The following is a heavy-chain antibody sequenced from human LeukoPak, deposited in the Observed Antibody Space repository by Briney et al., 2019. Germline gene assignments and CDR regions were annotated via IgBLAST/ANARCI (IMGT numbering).Heavy chain of an antibody. D-gene: IGHD1-26*01. Sequence: SETLSLTCTVSGGSISGNNYWAWIRQPPGEGLEWIGSIYNSGEISYNPSLKSRVTISVDTSKNQFSLKLSSVTAADTSVYYCARLAWGVGPRRAFWDYWGQGTLVTVSS. J-gene: IGHJ4*02. CDR3: ARLAWGVGPRRAFWDY. CDR1: GGSISGNNY. V-gene: IGHV4-39*01. CDR2: IYNSGEI.